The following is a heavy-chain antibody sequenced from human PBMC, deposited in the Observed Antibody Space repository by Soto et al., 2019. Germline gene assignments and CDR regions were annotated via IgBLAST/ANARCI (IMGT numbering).Heavy chain of an antibody. CDR1: GFTFSNYG. Sequence: LRLSCAASGFTFSNYGMHWVRQAPGRGLEWVALVWFDGSDKQYADSVKGRFTISRDNSKNTLYLQMINLRAEDTAVYYCAREESPATTLYYYYYGMDVWGQGTTVTVSS. CDR2: VWFDGSDK. V-gene: IGHV3-33*01. D-gene: IGHD1-1*01. CDR3: AREESPATTLYYYYYGMDV. J-gene: IGHJ6*02.